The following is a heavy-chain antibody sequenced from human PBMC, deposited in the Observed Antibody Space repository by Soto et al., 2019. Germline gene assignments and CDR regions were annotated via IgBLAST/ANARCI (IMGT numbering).Heavy chain of an antibody. CDR2: IGAYNGNT. V-gene: IGHV1-18*01. Sequence: QVKLVQSGAEVKKPGASVKVSCKASDYTFTSYGISWVRQAPGQGLEWMGWIGAYNGNTNYAQKIQGRVTMTTDTSTSIAYMELRSLRSDDTAVYFCARDNIPLSLGGSDYWGQGTLVTVSS. D-gene: IGHD1-1*01. CDR1: DYTFTSYG. J-gene: IGHJ4*02. CDR3: ARDNIPLSLGGSDY.